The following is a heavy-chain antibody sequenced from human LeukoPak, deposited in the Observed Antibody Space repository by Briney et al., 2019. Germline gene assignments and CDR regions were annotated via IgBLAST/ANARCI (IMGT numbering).Heavy chain of an antibody. Sequence: PSETLSLTSAVSGYSISSGYYWGWIRQPPGKGLEWIGSIYHSGSTYYNPSLKSRVTISVDTSKNQFSLKLSSVTAADTAVYYCARLEITMVRGVITYFDYRGQGTLVTVSS. CDR3: ARLEITMVRGVITYFDY. CDR1: GYSISSGYY. CDR2: IYHSGST. V-gene: IGHV4-38-2*01. J-gene: IGHJ4*02. D-gene: IGHD3-10*01.